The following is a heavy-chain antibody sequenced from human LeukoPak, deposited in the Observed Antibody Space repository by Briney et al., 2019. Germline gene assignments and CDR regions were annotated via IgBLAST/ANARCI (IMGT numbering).Heavy chain of an antibody. V-gene: IGHV1-69*01. D-gene: IGHD4-17*01. CDR2: IIPIFGTA. Sequence: SVKVSCKASGGTFSSYAISWVRQAPGQGLEWMGGIIPIFGTANYAQKFQGRVTITADESTSTAYMELSSLRSEDTAVYYCARGPVDYGDYHYCYYGMDVWGQGTTVTVSS. J-gene: IGHJ6*02. CDR1: GGTFSSYA. CDR3: ARGPVDYGDYHYCYYGMDV.